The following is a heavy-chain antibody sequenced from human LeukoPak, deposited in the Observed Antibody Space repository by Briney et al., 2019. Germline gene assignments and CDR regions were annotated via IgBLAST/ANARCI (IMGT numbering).Heavy chain of an antibody. J-gene: IGHJ4*02. Sequence: GGSLRLSCATSGFTFGDYTMHWVRHAPEKSLEWVSLISPDGHWTFYVDSVQGRFTISRDLSKNSLYLQMNTLKAEDTAFYYCVKDFRGDRGSTHFDSWGQGTLVTVSS. D-gene: IGHD1-26*01. CDR2: ISPDGHWT. V-gene: IGHV3-43*01. CDR3: VKDFRGDRGSTHFDS. CDR1: GFTFGDYT.